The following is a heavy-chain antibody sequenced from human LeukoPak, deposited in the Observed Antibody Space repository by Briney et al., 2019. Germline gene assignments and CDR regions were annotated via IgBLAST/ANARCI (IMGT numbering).Heavy chain of an antibody. CDR2: IYTSGST. J-gene: IGHJ6*03. V-gene: IGHV4-4*07. CDR3: ARAAITTGYYYYYYMDV. CDR1: GGSISSYY. D-gene: IGHD4-11*01. Sequence: SETLSLTCTVSGGSISSYYWSWIRQPAGKGLEWIGRIYTSGSTNYNPSLKSRVTMSVDTSKNQFSLKLSSVTAADTAVYYCARAAITTGYYYYYYMDVWGKGTTVTVPS.